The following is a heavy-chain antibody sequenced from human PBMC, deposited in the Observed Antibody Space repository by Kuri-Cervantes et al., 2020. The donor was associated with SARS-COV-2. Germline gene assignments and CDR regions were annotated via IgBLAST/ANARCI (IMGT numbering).Heavy chain of an antibody. CDR3: ARRRSGFDY. V-gene: IGHV3-7*01. D-gene: IGHD3-10*01. Sequence: GESLKISCAASGFTFSSYSMNWVRQAPGKGLEWVANIKQDGSEKYYVDSVKGRFTISRDNAKNSLYLQMNSLRAEDTAVYYCARRRSGFDYWGQGTLVTVSS. CDR1: GFTFSSYS. CDR2: IKQDGSEK. J-gene: IGHJ4*02.